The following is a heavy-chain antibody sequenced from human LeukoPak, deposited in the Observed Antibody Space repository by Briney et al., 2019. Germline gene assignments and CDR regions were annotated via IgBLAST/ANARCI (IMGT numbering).Heavy chain of an antibody. Sequence: PGGSLRLSCAASGFTFSSYAMSWVRQAPGKGLEWVSAISGSGGSTYYADSVKGRFTISRDNSKNTLYLQMNSLRAEDTAVYYCAKEWDYYDSSGYPEYYFDYWGQGTLVTVSS. CDR3: AKEWDYYDSSGYPEYYFDY. V-gene: IGHV3-23*01. CDR2: ISGSGGST. CDR1: GFTFSSYA. J-gene: IGHJ4*02. D-gene: IGHD3-22*01.